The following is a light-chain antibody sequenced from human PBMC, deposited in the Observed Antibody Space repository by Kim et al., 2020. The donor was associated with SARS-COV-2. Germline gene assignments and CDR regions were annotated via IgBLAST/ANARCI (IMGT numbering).Light chain of an antibody. Sequence: ELTQPPSASGTPWQRVTISCSGSSSNIGSYSVNWYQQLPGAAPKLLIYNNNQRPSGVPDRFSGSKSGTSASLTISGLQSEDEADYFCAVWNDSLNNLFGGGTQLTV. CDR2: NNN. CDR3: AVWNDSLNNL. V-gene: IGLV1-44*01. J-gene: IGLJ2*01. CDR1: SSNIGSYS.